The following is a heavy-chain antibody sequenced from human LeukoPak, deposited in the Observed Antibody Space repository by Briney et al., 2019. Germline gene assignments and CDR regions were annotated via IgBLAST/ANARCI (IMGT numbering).Heavy chain of an antibody. CDR3: AREGRNPPGYCSSTSCYSSPLDY. CDR2: INPNSGGT. D-gene: IGHD2-2*01. V-gene: IGHV1-2*02. CDR1: GYTFTGYY. Sequence: ASVKVSCKASGYTFTGYYMHWVRQAPGQGLEWMGWINPNSGGTNYAQKFQGRVTMTRVTSISTAYMELSRLRSDDTAVYYCAREGRNPPGYCSSTSCYSSPLDYWGQGTLVTVSS. J-gene: IGHJ4*02.